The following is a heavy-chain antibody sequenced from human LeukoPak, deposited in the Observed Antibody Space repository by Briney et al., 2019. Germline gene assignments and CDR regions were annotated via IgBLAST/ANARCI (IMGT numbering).Heavy chain of an antibody. D-gene: IGHD4-23*01. V-gene: IGHV4-4*07. Sequence: PSETLSLTCSVSGXSISDFYWSWIRQPAGKGLEWIGRIYSSGNTNYSPSLKSRVTMSLDASKNQFSLKLSSVTAADTAVYYCARNSGDFWGQGTLVTVSS. CDR3: ARNSGDF. CDR1: GXSISDFY. CDR2: IYSSGNT. J-gene: IGHJ4*02.